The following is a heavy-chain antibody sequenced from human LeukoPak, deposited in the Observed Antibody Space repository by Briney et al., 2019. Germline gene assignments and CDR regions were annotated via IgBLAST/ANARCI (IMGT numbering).Heavy chain of an antibody. V-gene: IGHV5-51*01. J-gene: IGHJ4*02. CDR2: IYPGDSDT. CDR1: GYSFTSYW. Sequence: GESLKISCKGSGYSFTSYWIGWVRQMPGKGLEWMGIIYPGDSDTRYSPSFQGQVTISADKSISTAYPQWSSLKASDTAMHYCARPDDYGDYAFAQWGQGTLVTVSS. CDR3: ARPDDYGDYAFAQ. D-gene: IGHD4-17*01.